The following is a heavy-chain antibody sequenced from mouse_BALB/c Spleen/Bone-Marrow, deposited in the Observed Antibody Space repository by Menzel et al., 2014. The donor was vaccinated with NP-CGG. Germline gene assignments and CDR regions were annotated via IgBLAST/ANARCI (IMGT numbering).Heavy chain of an antibody. V-gene: IGHV5-17*02. CDR3: ARSTMITTGYYYAMDY. CDR2: ISSGSSTI. CDR1: GFTFSSFG. Sequence: EVNLVESGGGLVQPGGSRKVSCAASGFTFSSFGMHWVRQALEKGLEWVAYISSGSSTIYYADTVKGRFTISRDNPKNTLFLQMTSLRSEDTAMYYCARSTMITTGYYYAMDYWGQGTSVTVSS. D-gene: IGHD2-4*01. J-gene: IGHJ4*01.